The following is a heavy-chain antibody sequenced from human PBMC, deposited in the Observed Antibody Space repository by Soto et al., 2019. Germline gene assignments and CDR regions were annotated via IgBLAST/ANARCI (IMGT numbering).Heavy chain of an antibody. CDR1: GFTFSTSG. J-gene: IGHJ4*02. CDR3: ARGPRHSDAY. Sequence: EVQLVESGGGLVQPGGSLKISCSASGFTFSTSGMSWVRQAPGKGLEWVANIKQDGSEEYYVDSVKGRFTVSRDNAKNSLYLQMNSLRVEDTAVYFCARGPRHSDAYWGLGTLVTVSS. CDR2: IKQDGSEE. D-gene: IGHD5-18*01. V-gene: IGHV3-7*05.